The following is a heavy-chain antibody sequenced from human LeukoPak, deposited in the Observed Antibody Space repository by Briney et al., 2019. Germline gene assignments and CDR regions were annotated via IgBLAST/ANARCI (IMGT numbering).Heavy chain of an antibody. CDR2: IYYSGST. D-gene: IGHD3-10*01. CDR1: GGSISSYY. Sequence: PSETLSLTCTVSGGSISSYYWSWIRQPPGKGLEWIGYIYYSGSTNYNPSLKSRVTISVDTSKNQFSLKLSSVTAADTAVYYCARVPYDGSGFDYWGQGTLVTVSS. V-gene: IGHV4-59*01. J-gene: IGHJ4*02. CDR3: ARVPYDGSGFDY.